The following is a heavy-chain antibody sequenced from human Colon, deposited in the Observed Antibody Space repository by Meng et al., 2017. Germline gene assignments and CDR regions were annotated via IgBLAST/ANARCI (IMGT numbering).Heavy chain of an antibody. V-gene: IGHV4-4*02. CDR1: GGSISSGDW. J-gene: IGHJ5*02. CDR3: ARVGPGELPNFFDP. D-gene: IGHD1-7*01. Sequence: QGRLQGSGPGGGKPSGTLSLPCAVSGGSISSGDWWSWVRQPPGKGLEWIAEIDHTGNTNYNPSLKSQVTISVDKSKNQFSLKLSFMTAADTAVYYCARVGPGELPNFFDPWGQGTLVTVSS. CDR2: IDHTGNT.